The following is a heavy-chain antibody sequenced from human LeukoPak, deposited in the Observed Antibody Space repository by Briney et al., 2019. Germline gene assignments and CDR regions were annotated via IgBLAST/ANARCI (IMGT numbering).Heavy chain of an antibody. V-gene: IGHV3-23*01. Sequence: GGSLRLSCAASGFTFSSYALSWVRQAPGKGLEWVSSISGSAHSTYYADSVKGRFTISRDNSNNTLYLQMNSLRAKDTAVYYCAKVYYDFWSGYPYYFDYWGQGTLVTVSS. CDR1: GFTFSSYA. CDR2: ISGSAHST. CDR3: AKVYYDFWSGYPYYFDY. D-gene: IGHD3-3*01. J-gene: IGHJ4*02.